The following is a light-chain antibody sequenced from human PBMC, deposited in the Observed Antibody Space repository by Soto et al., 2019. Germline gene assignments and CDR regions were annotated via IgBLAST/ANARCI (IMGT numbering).Light chain of an antibody. V-gene: IGLV1-40*01. CDR1: TTNMGAGYV. J-gene: IGLJ1*01. Sequence: SVLTQPPPVSGAPVQRLTISCTVSTTNMGAGYVVHWYQQRPGTTPTLLSVGNTIQPSGHPDRYSASPYGTSASLATTGCQAEDEGDYYYQSYDSTRSARYVFGTGT. CDR3: QSYDSTRSARYV. CDR2: GNT.